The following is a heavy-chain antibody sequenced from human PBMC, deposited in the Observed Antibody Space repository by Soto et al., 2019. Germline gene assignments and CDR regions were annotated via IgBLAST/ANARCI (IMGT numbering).Heavy chain of an antibody. CDR1: GFTFSSYG. CDR3: ARDPVRWLQFPPDY. J-gene: IGHJ4*02. CDR2: IWYDGSKK. Sequence: QVQLVESGGGVVQPGRSLRLSCAASGFTFSSYGMHWVRQAPGKGLEWVALIWYDGSKKYYADSVKGRFTISRDNSKNTLYLQMNSLRAEDTAVYYCARDPVRWLQFPPDYWGQGTPVTVSS. V-gene: IGHV3-33*01. D-gene: IGHD5-12*01.